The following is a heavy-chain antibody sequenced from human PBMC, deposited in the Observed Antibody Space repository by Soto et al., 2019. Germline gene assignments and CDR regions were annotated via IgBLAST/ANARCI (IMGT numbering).Heavy chain of an antibody. J-gene: IGHJ4*02. D-gene: IGHD3-10*01. Sequence: QVQLVQSGAEVKKPGASVKVSGKASGYTFTSYGISWVRQAPGQGLEWMGWINVYNGNTNYAQKLQGRVTMTTDTSTSTAYLELRSLRSDDTAVYFCARDTSRGEYDYWGQGTLVTVSS. CDR3: ARDTSRGEYDY. CDR2: INVYNGNT. CDR1: GYTFTSYG. V-gene: IGHV1-18*01.